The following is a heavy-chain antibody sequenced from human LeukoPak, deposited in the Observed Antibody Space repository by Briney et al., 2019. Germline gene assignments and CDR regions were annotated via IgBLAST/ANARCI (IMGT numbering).Heavy chain of an antibody. V-gene: IGHV3-7*01. D-gene: IGHD2-15*01. CDR1: GFTFSHFW. J-gene: IGHJ4*02. CDR3: ARENGYCSGSDCYSYFDS. CDR2: IKKTGIET. Sequence: GGSLRLSCAGSGFTFSHFWMSWVRQAPVKGLEWVAYIKKTGIETYYLDSVKGRFTITRDNNRNSLFLQMYSLRAEDTAVYFCARENGYCSGSDCYSYFDSWGQGTLVTVSS.